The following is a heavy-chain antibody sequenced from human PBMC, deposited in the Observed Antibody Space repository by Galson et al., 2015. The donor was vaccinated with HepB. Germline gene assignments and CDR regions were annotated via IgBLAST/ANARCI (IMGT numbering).Heavy chain of an antibody. CDR1: GFTVSSNY. CDR2: IYSGGST. V-gene: IGHV3-66*01. CDR3: ARKPTNYGMDV. Sequence: LRLSCAASGFTVSSNYMTWVRQAPGRGLEWVSIIYSGGSTYYADSVKGRFTISRDNSKNTLYLQMNSLRAEDTAVYYCARKPTNYGMDVWGQGTTVTVSS. J-gene: IGHJ6*02.